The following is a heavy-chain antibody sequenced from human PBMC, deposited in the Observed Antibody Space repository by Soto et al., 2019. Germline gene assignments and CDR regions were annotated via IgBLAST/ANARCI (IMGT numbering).Heavy chain of an antibody. CDR1: GFTFSSYG. V-gene: IGHV3-33*06. J-gene: IGHJ4*02. CDR2: IWYDGSNK. D-gene: IGHD5-12*01. CDR3: AKALYSVATIADY. Sequence: PGGSLRLSCAASGFTFSSYGMHWVRQAPGKGLEWVAVIWYDGSNKYYADSVKGRFTISRDNSKNTLYLQMNRLRAEDTALYYCAKALYSVATIADYWGQGSVVTVSS.